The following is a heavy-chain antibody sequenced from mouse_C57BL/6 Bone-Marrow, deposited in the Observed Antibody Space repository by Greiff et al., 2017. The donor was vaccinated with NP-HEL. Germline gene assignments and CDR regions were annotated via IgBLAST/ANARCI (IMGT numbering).Heavy chain of an antibody. D-gene: IGHD1-1*01. Sequence: VQLQQSGPELVKPGASVKISCKASGYSFTGYYMNWVKQSPEKSLEWIGEINPSTGGTTYNQKFKAKATLTVDKSSSTAYMQLKSLTSEDSAVYYCARGLLREYFDYWGQGTTLTVSS. J-gene: IGHJ2*01. V-gene: IGHV1-42*01. CDR1: GYSFTGYY. CDR2: INPSTGGT. CDR3: ARGLLREYFDY.